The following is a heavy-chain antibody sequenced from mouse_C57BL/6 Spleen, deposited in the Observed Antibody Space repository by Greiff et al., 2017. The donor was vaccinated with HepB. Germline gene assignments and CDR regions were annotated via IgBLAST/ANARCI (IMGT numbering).Heavy chain of an antibody. Sequence: VQLQESGAELARPGASVKMSCKASGYTFTSYTMHWVKQRPGQGLEWIGYINPSSGYTKYNQKFKDKATLTADKSSSTAYMQLSSLTSEDSAVYYCAREGNGYDGFAYWGQGTLVTVSA. CDR3: AREGNGYDGFAY. CDR1: GYTFTSYT. CDR2: INPSSGYT. D-gene: IGHD2-2*01. V-gene: IGHV1-4*01. J-gene: IGHJ3*01.